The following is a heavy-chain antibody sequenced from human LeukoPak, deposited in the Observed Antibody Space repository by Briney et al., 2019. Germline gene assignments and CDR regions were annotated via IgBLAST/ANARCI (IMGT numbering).Heavy chain of an antibody. J-gene: IGHJ3*02. Sequence: PSETLSLTCTVSGGSISSYYWSWIRQPPGKGLEWIGYIYYSGSTNYNPSLKSRVTISVDTSKNQFSLKLSSVTAADTAVYYCARSSGNYSDDAFDIWGQGTMVTVSS. CDR3: ARSSGNYSDDAFDI. D-gene: IGHD1-26*01. V-gene: IGHV4-59*01. CDR1: GGSISSYY. CDR2: IYYSGST.